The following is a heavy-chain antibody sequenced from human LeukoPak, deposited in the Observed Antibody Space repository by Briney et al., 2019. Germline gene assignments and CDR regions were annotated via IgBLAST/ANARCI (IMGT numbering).Heavy chain of an antibody. Sequence: PSETLSLTCAVYGGSFSGYYWSWIRQPPGKGLEWVGEINHRGSTNYNPSLRSGVTISVDTSKNQFSLKLSSVPAADTAVYYCARRYYDFWSGYYNSYFDYWGQGTLVTVSS. D-gene: IGHD3-3*01. CDR3: ARRYYDFWSGYYNSYFDY. CDR2: INHRGST. J-gene: IGHJ4*02. V-gene: IGHV4-34*01. CDR1: GGSFSGYY.